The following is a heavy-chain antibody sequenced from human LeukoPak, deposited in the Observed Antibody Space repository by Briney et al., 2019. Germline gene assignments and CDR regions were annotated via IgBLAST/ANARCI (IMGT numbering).Heavy chain of an antibody. CDR1: GFTFTSYS. D-gene: IGHD5-18*01. J-gene: IGHJ4*02. CDR2: ISSTSSYI. CDR3: ARDWGARIELPPL. V-gene: IGHV3-21*01. Sequence: GGSLRRYCAASGFTFTSYSMNWVRQAPGKGLEWVSSISSTSSYIYYADSVKGRFTISRDNAKNSLYLKMNSLRAEDTAVYYCARDWGARIELPPLWGQGTLVTVSS.